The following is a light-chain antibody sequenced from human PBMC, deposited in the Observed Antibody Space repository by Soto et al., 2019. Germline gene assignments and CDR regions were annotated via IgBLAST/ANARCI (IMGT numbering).Light chain of an antibody. CDR3: QQYNNWPGT. CDR1: QSVSSN. V-gene: IGKV3-15*01. CDR2: GAS. Sequence: PGERATLSCRASQSVSSNLAWYQQKPGQAPRLLIYGASTRATGIPARFSGSRSGTEFTLTISSLQSEDFAVYYCQQYNNWPGTFGQGTKVDIK. J-gene: IGKJ1*01.